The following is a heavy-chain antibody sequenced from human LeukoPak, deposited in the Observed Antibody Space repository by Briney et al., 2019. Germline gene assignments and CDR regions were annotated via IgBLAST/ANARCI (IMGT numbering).Heavy chain of an antibody. CDR2: ISWNSGYI. CDR3: AKVRGTYSSGYFFDY. V-gene: IGHV3-9*01. Sequence: GGSLRLSCAASGFTFDNYAMHWVRQAPGKGLEWLSIISWNSGYIGYADSVKGRFTISRDNAKKSLDLQMNGLRAEDTAFYYCAKVRGTYSSGYFFDYWGQGTLVTVSS. J-gene: IGHJ4*02. CDR1: GFTFDNYA. D-gene: IGHD6-19*01.